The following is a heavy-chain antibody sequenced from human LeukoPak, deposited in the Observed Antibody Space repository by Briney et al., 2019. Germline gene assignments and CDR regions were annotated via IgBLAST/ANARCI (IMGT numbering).Heavy chain of an antibody. Sequence: SETLSLTCTVSGGSISSHYWTWIRQPPGRGLEWIGCIYDSGNTNYNPSLKSRVTMSVDTSKNQFSLKLSSVTAADTAVYYCARGVSEVPAAISWFDPWGQGTLVTVSS. CDR3: ARGVSEVPAAISWFDP. CDR2: IYDSGNT. D-gene: IGHD2-2*01. J-gene: IGHJ5*02. V-gene: IGHV4-4*07. CDR1: GGSISSHY.